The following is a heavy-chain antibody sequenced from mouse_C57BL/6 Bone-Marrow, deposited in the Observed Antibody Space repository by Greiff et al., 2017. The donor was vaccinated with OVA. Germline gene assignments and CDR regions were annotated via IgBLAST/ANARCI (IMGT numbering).Heavy chain of an antibody. Sequence: EVQGVESGGDLVKPGGSLKLSCAASGFTFSSYGMSWVRQTPDKRLEWVATIRSGGSYTYYPDSVKGRFTISRDNAKNTLYLQMSSLKSEDTAMYYCARRRQGFAYWGQGTLVTVSA. CDR2: IRSGGSYT. CDR3: ARRRQGFAY. J-gene: IGHJ3*01. CDR1: GFTFSSYG. V-gene: IGHV5-6*01.